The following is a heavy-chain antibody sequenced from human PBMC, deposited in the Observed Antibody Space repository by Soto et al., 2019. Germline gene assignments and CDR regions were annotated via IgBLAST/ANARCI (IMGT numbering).Heavy chain of an antibody. CDR2: INPYDSDT. V-gene: IGHV5-51*01. CDR1: GYRFTSYW. D-gene: IGHD1-1*01. J-gene: IGHJ6*02. CDR3: TRQMIHPQKRYKMGV. Sequence: GESLKISCKGFGYRFTSYWIGWVRQMPGKGLEWMGIINPYDSDTRYSPSFQGQVTISADKSISTVYLQWSSLKASDTDMYFCTRQMIHPQKRYKMGVRGQGTTVTASS.